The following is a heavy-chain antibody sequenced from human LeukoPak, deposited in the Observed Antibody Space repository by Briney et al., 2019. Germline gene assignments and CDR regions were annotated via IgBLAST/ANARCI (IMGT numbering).Heavy chain of an antibody. CDR1: GYSFTNYW. J-gene: IGHJ3*02. CDR3: ACLEREGAFDI. Sequence: GESLKISCQVSGYSFTNYWIGWVRQMPGKGLEWMGIIYPGDSDTRYSPSFQGQVTISADKSISTAHLQWSSLKASDTAMYYCACLEREGAFDIWGQGTMVTVSS. D-gene: IGHD5-24*01. CDR2: IYPGDSDT. V-gene: IGHV5-51*01.